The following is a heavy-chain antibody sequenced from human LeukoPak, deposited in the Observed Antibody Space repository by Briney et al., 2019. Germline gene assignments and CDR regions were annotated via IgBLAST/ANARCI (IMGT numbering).Heavy chain of an antibody. CDR3: ARGGRAVAGVRFYYNGMDV. J-gene: IGHJ6*02. D-gene: IGHD6-19*01. CDR2: INWNGGST. Sequence: GGSLRLSCAASGFTFSDYWIHWVRQAPGKGLEWVPSINWNGGSTGYADSVKGRFTISRDNAKKSLYLQMNSLRDEDTALYYCARGGRAVAGVRFYYNGMDVWGQGTTVTVSS. V-gene: IGHV3-20*04. CDR1: GFTFSDYW.